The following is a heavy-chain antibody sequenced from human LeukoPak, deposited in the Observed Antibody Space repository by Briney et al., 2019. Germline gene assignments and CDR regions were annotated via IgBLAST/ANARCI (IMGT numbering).Heavy chain of an antibody. D-gene: IGHD6-13*01. Sequence: PGGSLRLSCAASGFTFSDYYMSWIRQAPGKGLEWVSVIYSGGSTYYADSVKGRFTISRDNSKNTLYLQMNSLRAEDTAVYYCARLLWEYSSSWFNYWGQGTLVTVSS. CDR1: GFTFSDYY. V-gene: IGHV3-66*04. CDR3: ARLLWEYSSSWFNY. CDR2: IYSGGST. J-gene: IGHJ4*02.